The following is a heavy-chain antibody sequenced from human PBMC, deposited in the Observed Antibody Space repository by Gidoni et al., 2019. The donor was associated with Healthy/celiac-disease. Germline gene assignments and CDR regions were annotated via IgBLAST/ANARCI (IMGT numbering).Heavy chain of an antibody. J-gene: IGHJ4*02. CDR1: GYTFTSYS. CDR3: ARDGMATIHFDY. CDR2: INPSGGST. D-gene: IGHD5-12*01. V-gene: IGHV1-46*01. Sequence: QVQLVQSGAEVKKPGASVKVSCKASGYTFTSYSMHWVRQAPGQGLEWMGIINPSGGSTSYAQKFQGRVTMTRDTSTSTVYMELSSLRSEDTAVYYCARDGMATIHFDYWGQGTLVTVSS.